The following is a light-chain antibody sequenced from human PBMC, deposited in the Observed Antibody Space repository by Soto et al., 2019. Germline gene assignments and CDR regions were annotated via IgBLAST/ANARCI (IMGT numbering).Light chain of an antibody. CDR1: QSINNNY. CDR2: GAS. Sequence: EILLTQSPGTMSLSPGERATLSCRASQSINNNYLAWYQQKRGQAPRLLIYGASSRATGIPDRFSGSGSGTDFTLTISRLEPEDFAVYYCQQYGGSPRTFGQGTKVEIK. CDR3: QQYGGSPRT. J-gene: IGKJ1*01. V-gene: IGKV3-20*01.